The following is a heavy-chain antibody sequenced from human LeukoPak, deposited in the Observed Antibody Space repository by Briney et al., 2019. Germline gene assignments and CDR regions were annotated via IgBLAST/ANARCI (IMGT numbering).Heavy chain of an antibody. CDR1: GFTFSSYA. D-gene: IGHD4-23*01. CDR3: AKASLSTVVTSFDY. Sequence: GGSLRLSCAASGFTFSSYAMSWVRQAPGKGLEWVSTIGGSGGSTYYTDSVKGRFTISRDNSKNTLYLQMNSLRAEDTAMYYCAKASLSTVVTSFDYWGQGTLVTVSS. V-gene: IGHV3-23*01. J-gene: IGHJ4*02. CDR2: IGGSGGST.